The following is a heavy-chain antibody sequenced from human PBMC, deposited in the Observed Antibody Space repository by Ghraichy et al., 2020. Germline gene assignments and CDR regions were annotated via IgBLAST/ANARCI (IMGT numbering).Heavy chain of an antibody. CDR1: GGSISSSSYY. D-gene: IGHD3-22*01. CDR2: IYYSGST. J-gene: IGHJ4*02. Sequence: SETLSLTCTVSGGSISSSSYYWGWIRQPPGKGLEWIGSIYYSGSTYYNPSLKSRVTISVDTSKNQFSLKLSSVTAADTAVYYCARTLYYYDSSGSPGAGGVHSAKRRYYFDYWGQGTLVTVSS. CDR3: ARTLYYYDSSGSPGAGGVHSAKRRYYFDY. V-gene: IGHV4-39*01.